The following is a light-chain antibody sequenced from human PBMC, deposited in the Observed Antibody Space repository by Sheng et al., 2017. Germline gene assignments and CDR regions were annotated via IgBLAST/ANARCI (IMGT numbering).Light chain of an antibody. V-gene: IGKV3-11*01. J-gene: IGKJ1*01. CDR2: DAS. CDR3: QQYGSSPTWT. Sequence: EIVLTQSPATLSLSPGERATLSCRASQSVSSYLAWYQQKPGQAPRLLIYDASIRATGVPARFSGSGSGTDFTLTISSLEPEDFAVYYCQQYGSSPTWTFGQGTKVEIK. CDR1: QSVSSY.